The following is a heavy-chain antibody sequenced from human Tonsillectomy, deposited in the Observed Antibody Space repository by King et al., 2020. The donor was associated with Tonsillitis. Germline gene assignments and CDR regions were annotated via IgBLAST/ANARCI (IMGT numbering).Heavy chain of an antibody. CDR2: INPKSGGT. J-gene: IGHJ4*02. CDR3: ASGTNDYVWGSYRLDY. D-gene: IGHD3-16*02. Sequence: QLVQSGAEVKKPGASVKVSCKASGYTFSGYYINWERQAPGQGLEWMGWINPKSGGTNYAQKFQGRFTMTRDTSISTEYMELSRLRSDDTAVYYCASGTNDYVWGSYRLDYWGQGTLVTVSS. CDR1: GYTFSGYY. V-gene: IGHV1-2*02.